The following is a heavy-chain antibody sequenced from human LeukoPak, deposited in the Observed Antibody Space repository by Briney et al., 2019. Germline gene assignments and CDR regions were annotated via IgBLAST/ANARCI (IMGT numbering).Heavy chain of an antibody. Sequence: PGASVKVSCKASGYTFTGYYTHWVRQAPGQGLEWMGWIDPNSGGTNYAQKFQGRVTMTRDTSISTAYMELSRLRSDDTAVYYCARGIKGRYYFDYWGQGTLVTVSS. J-gene: IGHJ4*02. CDR2: IDPNSGGT. CDR3: ARGIKGRYYFDY. V-gene: IGHV1-2*02. D-gene: IGHD2-21*01. CDR1: GYTFTGYY.